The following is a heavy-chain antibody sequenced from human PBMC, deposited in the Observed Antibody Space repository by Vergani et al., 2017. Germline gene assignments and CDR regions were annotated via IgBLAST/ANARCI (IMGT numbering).Heavy chain of an antibody. V-gene: IGHV1-24*01. CDR3: ATGKFQIVGATALYWXFDL. J-gene: IGHJ2*01. CDR1: GYTLTELS. CDR2: FDPEDGET. D-gene: IGHD1-26*01. Sequence: QVQLVQSGAEVKKPGASVKVSCKVSGYTLTELSMHWVRQAPGKGLEWMGGFDPEDGETIYAQKVQGRVTMTEDTSTDTAYMELSSLRSEDTAVYYCATGKFQIVGATALYWXFDLWGRGTLVTVSS.